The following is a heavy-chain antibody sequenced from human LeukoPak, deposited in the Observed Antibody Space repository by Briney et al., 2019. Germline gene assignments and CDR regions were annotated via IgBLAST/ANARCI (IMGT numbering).Heavy chain of an antibody. Sequence: TASETLSLTCAVYGGSFNGYFWSWIRQPPGKGLEWIGEINHSGSPNYNPSLKSRVTISVDTSKNQVSLKLNSVTAADTAVYYCARGPDSGSYYAWFDPWGQGTLVTVSS. CDR1: GGSFNGYF. CDR3: ARGPDSGSYYAWFDP. J-gene: IGHJ5*02. D-gene: IGHD3-10*01. CDR2: INHSGSP. V-gene: IGHV4-34*01.